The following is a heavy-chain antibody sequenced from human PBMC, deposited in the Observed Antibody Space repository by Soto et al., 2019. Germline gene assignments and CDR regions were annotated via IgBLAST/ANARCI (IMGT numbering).Heavy chain of an antibody. CDR3: TRGTDLRFCTGYSCPGIDV. D-gene: IGHD2-8*02. CDR1: GFAISEYW. CDR2: IGQDGYEK. J-gene: IGHJ6*02. V-gene: IGHV3-7*03. Sequence: GGSLRLSCAASGFAISEYWTSWVRQAPGEGLEWVANIGQDGYEKHYLDSARGRFTISRDNARNSLYLYVNSLRADDSAVYYCTRGTDLRFCTGYSCPGIDVWGPGTTVTVSS.